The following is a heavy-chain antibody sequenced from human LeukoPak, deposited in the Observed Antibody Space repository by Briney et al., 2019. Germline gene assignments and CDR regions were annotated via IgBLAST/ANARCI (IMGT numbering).Heavy chain of an antibody. J-gene: IGHJ4*02. CDR2: MFYSTRT. CDR1: SDSISSSTYY. Sequence: SETLSLTCTVSSDSISSSTYYWGWIRQPPGKGLEWIGSMFYSTRTYYNPSLKSRVTISVDTSKNQFSLRLSSVIAADTAVYYCARAYYDFWSGFDYWGQGTLVTDSS. V-gene: IGHV4-39*07. D-gene: IGHD3-3*01. CDR3: ARAYYDFWSGFDY.